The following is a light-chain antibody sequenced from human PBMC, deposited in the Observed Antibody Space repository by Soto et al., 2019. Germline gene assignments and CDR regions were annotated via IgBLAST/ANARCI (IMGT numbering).Light chain of an antibody. J-gene: IGKJ1*01. V-gene: IGKV3-15*01. CDR1: QSVSSN. CDR2: GAS. Sequence: EIVMTQSPATLSVSPGERATLSCRASQSVSSNLAWYQQKPGQAPRLRIYGASTRATGIPARFSGSGSGTEFTLTISSLQSEDFAVYYCQQYNNWPPWTCGQGTKVEIK. CDR3: QQYNNWPPWT.